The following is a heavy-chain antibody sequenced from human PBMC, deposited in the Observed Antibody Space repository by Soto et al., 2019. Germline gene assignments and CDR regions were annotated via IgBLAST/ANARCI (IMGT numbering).Heavy chain of an antibody. CDR1: GFTFSXYA. CDR2: XXXXXGST. Sequence: EVQLLESGGGLVXPGGXLRLSXAASGFTFSXYAMSWVRXXPGXXXXXXXXXXXXXGSTYYADSVKGRFTISRDNSKNTLYLQMNSLRAEDTAVYYCAKDPXXXXAXXXGXXXXXXXXXXGXXVWGQGTTVTVSS. CDR3: AKDPXXXXAXXXGXXXXXXXXXXGXXV. V-gene: IGHV3-23*01. J-gene: IGHJ6*02.